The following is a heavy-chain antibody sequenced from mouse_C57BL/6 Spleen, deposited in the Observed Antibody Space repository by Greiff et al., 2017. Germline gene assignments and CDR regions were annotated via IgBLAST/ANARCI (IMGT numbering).Heavy chain of an antibody. CDR2: IDPSDSET. J-gene: IGHJ3*01. V-gene: IGHV1-52*01. CDR3: ARHSSGYRFAY. D-gene: IGHD3-2*02. Sequence: QVQLKQPGAELVRPGSSVKLSCKASGYTFTSYWMHWVKQRPIQGLEWIGNIDPSDSETHYNQKFKDKATLTVDKSSSTAYMQLSSLTSEDSAVYYCARHSSGYRFAYWGQGTLVTVSA. CDR1: GYTFTSYW.